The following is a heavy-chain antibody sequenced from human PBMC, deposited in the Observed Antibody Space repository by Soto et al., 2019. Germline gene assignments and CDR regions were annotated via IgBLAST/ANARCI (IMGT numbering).Heavy chain of an antibody. V-gene: IGHV4-34*01. J-gene: IGHJ3*02. CDR2: INHSGST. D-gene: IGHD3-10*01. Sequence: QVQLQQWGAGLLKPSETLSLTCAVYGGSFSGYYWSWIRQPPGKGLEWIGEINHSGSTNYNPSLKSLVTISVDTSKNQFSLKLSSVTAADTAVYYCARGAPFIIKGAFDIWGQGTMVTVSS. CDR1: GGSFSGYY. CDR3: ARGAPFIIKGAFDI.